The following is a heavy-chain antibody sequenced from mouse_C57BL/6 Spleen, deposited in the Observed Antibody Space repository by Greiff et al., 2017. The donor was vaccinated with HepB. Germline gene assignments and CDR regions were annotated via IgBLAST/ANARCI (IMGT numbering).Heavy chain of an antibody. J-gene: IGHJ3*01. D-gene: IGHD2-2*01. CDR3: AREGDGYDGAWFAY. CDR2: IYPGDGDT. V-gene: IGHV1-82*01. CDR1: GYAFSSSW. Sequence: VKLVESGPELVKPGASVKISCKASGYAFSSSWMNWVKQRPGKGLEWIGRIYPGDGDTNYNGKFKGKATLTADKSSSTAYMQLSSLTSEDSAVYFCAREGDGYDGAWFAYWGQGTLVTVSA.